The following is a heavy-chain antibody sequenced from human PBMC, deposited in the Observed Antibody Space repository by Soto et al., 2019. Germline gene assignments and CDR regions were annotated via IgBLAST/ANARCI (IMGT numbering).Heavy chain of an antibody. V-gene: IGHV1-18*01. J-gene: IGHJ6*02. CDR1: GYTFTSYG. CDR3: DRDSDRYCRDGVCSQGYYCFAMDV. Sequence: QVQLVQSGAEVKNSGASVKVSCKASGYTFTSYGFSWVRQAPGQGLEGMGWISASNGNTNYAQKLQGRVTMTTDTSTGTTYMELRRLRSDLTATYYCDRDSDRYCRDGVCSQGYYCFAMDVWGQGTPVTVS. D-gene: IGHD2-8*01. CDR2: ISASNGNT.